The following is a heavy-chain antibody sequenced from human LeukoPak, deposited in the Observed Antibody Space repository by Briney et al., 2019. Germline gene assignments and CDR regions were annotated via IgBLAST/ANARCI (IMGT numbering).Heavy chain of an antibody. D-gene: IGHD1-26*01. Sequence: SETLSLTCAVYGGSFSGYYWSWIRQPPGKGLEWIGEINHSGSTNYNPSLKSRVTISVDTSKNQFSLKLSSVTAADTAVYYCARERASIVGARVSGRYYFDYWGQGTLVTVSS. CDR3: ARERASIVGARVSGRYYFDY. J-gene: IGHJ4*02. V-gene: IGHV4-34*01. CDR2: INHSGST. CDR1: GGSFSGYY.